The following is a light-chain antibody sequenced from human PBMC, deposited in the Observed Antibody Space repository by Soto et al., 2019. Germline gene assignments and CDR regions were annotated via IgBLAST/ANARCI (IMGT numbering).Light chain of an antibody. CDR2: EVT. J-gene: IGLJ1*01. V-gene: IGLV2-14*01. Sequence: QSALPQPASMSGSPGQSITISCTGTSNDVGGYNYVSWYQQHPGKAPKLMMYEVTNRPSGVSNRFSGSKSGNTASLTISGLQSEDEAAYYCTSYTSSSTFVFGTGTKLTVL. CDR1: SNDVGGYNY. CDR3: TSYTSSSTFV.